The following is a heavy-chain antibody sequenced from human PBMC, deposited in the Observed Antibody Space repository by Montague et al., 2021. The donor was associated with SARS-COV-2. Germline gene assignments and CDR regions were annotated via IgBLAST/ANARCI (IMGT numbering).Heavy chain of an antibody. J-gene: IGHJ6*03. V-gene: IGHV4-34*01. Sequence: SETLSLTCAVHGGSFSTYSWNWIRQPPGKGLEWIGEIRHGGSNNYNPSLKSRVTISADTSQNQFSLKLTSVAAADTAVYYCARLGDGVIPSPILGVGPYYSSYYMDVWGQGTTVTVSS. CDR2: IRHGGSN. D-gene: IGHD3-10*01. CDR3: ARLGDGVIPSPILGVGPYYSSYYMDV. CDR1: GGSFSTYS.